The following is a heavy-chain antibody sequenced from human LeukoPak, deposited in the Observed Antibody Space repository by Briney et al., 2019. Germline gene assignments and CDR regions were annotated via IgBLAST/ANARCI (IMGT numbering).Heavy chain of an antibody. Sequence: PGGSLRLSCAASGFTVSSNYMSWVRQAPGKGLEWVSVIYSGGSTYYADSVKGRFIISRDNSKNTLYLQMNSLRAEDTAVYYCAREGFMGAFDIWGQGTMVTVSS. J-gene: IGHJ3*02. CDR3: AREGFMGAFDI. D-gene: IGHD3-16*01. CDR1: GFTVSSNY. CDR2: IYSGGST. V-gene: IGHV3-53*01.